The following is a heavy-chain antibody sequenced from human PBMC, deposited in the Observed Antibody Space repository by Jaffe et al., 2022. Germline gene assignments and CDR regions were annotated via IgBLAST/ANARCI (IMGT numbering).Heavy chain of an antibody. CDR3: ARRAMVRGFDY. D-gene: IGHD3-10*01. CDR2: ISSSGSTI. J-gene: IGHJ4*02. V-gene: IGHV3-48*03. Sequence: EVQLVESGGGLVQPGGSLRLSCAASGFTFSSYEMNWVRQAPGKGLEWVSYISSSGSTIYYADSVKGRFTISRDNAKNSLYLQMNSLRAEDTAVYYCARRAMVRGFDYWGQGTLVTVSS. CDR1: GFTFSSYE.